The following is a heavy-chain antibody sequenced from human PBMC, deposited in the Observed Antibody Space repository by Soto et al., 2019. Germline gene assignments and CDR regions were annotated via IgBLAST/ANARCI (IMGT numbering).Heavy chain of an antibody. CDR3: AREIIVVVPAPSHWFDP. V-gene: IGHV1-69*04. CDR2: IIPILGIA. CDR1: GGTFSSYT. D-gene: IGHD2-2*01. Sequence: SVKVSCKASGGTFSSYTISWVRQAPGQGLEWMGRIIPILGIANYAQKFQGRVTITADKSTSTAYMELSSLRSEDTAVYYCAREIIVVVPAPSHWFDPGGQGTLVTVSS. J-gene: IGHJ5*02.